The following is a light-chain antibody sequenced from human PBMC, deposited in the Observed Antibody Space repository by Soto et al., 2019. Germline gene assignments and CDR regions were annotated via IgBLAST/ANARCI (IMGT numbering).Light chain of an antibody. CDR3: SSYTSSTTMV. Sequence: QSVLTQPASVSGSPGQSITISCTGTNSDVGGYNYVSWYQHHPGKAPKLMIYDVTNRPSGVSNRFSGSKSGNTASLTISGLQAADEADYYCSSYTSSTTMVFGGGTKVTVL. J-gene: IGLJ2*01. CDR2: DVT. CDR1: NSDVGGYNY. V-gene: IGLV2-14*03.